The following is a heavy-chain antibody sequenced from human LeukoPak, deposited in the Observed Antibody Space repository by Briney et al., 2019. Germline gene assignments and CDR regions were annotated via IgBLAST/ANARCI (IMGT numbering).Heavy chain of an antibody. CDR1: GFTFDDYG. Sequence: GGSLRLSCAASGFTFDDYGMNWARQAPGKGLEWVSGINWNGGSTGYADSVKGRLTISRDNAKNTLYLQMNSLRAEDTALYYCARVKMGGIHATDYWGQGTLVTVSS. CDR2: INWNGGST. CDR3: ARVKMGGIHATDY. J-gene: IGHJ4*02. V-gene: IGHV3-20*04. D-gene: IGHD5-24*01.